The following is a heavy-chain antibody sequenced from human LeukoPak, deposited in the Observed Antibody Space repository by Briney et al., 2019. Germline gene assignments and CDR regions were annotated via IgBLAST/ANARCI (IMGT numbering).Heavy chain of an antibody. CDR3: ARYVSSARRTGFDY. Sequence: SETLSLTCSVSGGSISSSSYYWGWIRQPPGKGLEWIGYIYYSGSTNYNPSLKSRVTISVDTSKNQFSLKLSSVTAADTAVYYCARYVSSARRTGFDYWGQGTLVTVSS. V-gene: IGHV4-61*05. J-gene: IGHJ4*02. CDR1: GGSISSSSYY. CDR2: IYYSGST. D-gene: IGHD6-6*01.